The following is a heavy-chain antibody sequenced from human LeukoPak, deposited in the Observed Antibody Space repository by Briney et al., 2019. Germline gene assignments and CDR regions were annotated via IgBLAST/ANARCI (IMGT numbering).Heavy chain of an antibody. CDR2: IKQDGSEK. J-gene: IGHJ4*02. Sequence: GGTLRLSCEASGFSFSSYWMTWVRQTPGKGLEWVANIKQDGSEKYSADSVKGRFTISRDNAKNSLFLQVSSLRAEDTAVYYCARVASRGYWGQGTLVTVSS. CDR3: ARVASRGY. D-gene: IGHD2-2*01. V-gene: IGHV3-7*01. CDR1: GFSFSSYW.